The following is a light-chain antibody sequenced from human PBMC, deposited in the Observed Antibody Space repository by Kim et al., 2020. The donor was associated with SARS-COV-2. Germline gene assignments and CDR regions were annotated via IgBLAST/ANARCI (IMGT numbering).Light chain of an antibody. V-gene: IGKV1-39*01. Sequence: ASVGDRVTITCRASQSINTYLNWYQQKPGKAPKHLLYAASTLQSGGPSRFSGSGSGTYFTLTISSMQPEDFATYYCQRSYSTPPYTFGQGTKLEIK. CDR3: QRSYSTPPYT. CDR2: AAS. CDR1: QSINTY. J-gene: IGKJ2*01.